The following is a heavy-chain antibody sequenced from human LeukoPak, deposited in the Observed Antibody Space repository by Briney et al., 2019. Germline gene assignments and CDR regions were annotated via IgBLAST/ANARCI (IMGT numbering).Heavy chain of an antibody. V-gene: IGHV3-23*01. CDR3: ARVAGWHWFDP. J-gene: IGHJ5*02. CDR1: GFTFSSYD. CDR2: TRPSGDNP. Sequence: PGRSVRLFCSASGFTFSSYDMTWVRQAPGRGLEWVSSTRPSGDNPYYVDSVKGRFTISRDNSKNTVYLQMNNMRVDDTPVYYGARVAGWHWFDPWGQGTLVTVS. D-gene: IGHD6-19*01.